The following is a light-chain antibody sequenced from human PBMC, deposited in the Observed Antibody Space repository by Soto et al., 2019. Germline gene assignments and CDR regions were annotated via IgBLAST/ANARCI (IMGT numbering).Light chain of an antibody. CDR2: DAS. J-gene: IGKJ5*01. V-gene: IGKV1-13*02. Sequence: AIQLTHSPSSLSATVGDRVTITCRASQAISSALDWYQQKPGKAPKLLIYDASSLESGVPSRFSGSGSGTDFTLTISSLQPEDFATYYCQQFNSYPVTFGPGTRLEI. CDR1: QAISSA. CDR3: QQFNSYPVT.